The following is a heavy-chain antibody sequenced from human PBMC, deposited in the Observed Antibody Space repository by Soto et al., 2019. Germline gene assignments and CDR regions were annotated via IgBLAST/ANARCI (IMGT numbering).Heavy chain of an antibody. Sequence: QVQLQESGPGLVKPSQTLSLTCTVSGGSISSGGYYRSWIRQHPGKGLEWIGYIYYSGSTYYNPSLKSRVTISVDTSKNQFSLKLSSVTAADTAVYYCASHNSYSSSWYWFDPWGQGTLVTVSS. D-gene: IGHD6-13*01. J-gene: IGHJ5*02. V-gene: IGHV4-31*03. CDR1: GGSISSGGYY. CDR3: ASHNSYSSSWYWFDP. CDR2: IYYSGST.